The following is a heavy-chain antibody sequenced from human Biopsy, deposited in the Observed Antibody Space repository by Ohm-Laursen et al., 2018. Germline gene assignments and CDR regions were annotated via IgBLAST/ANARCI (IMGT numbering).Heavy chain of an antibody. CDR1: GFTFDDYA. V-gene: IGHV3-9*01. J-gene: IGHJ6*02. CDR2: ISWNSDDI. Sequence: SLRLSCSAFGFTFDDYAMHWVRQVPGKGLEWVSGISWNSDDIGYADSVRGRFTISRDNARNALHLQMNSLRTEDTALYYCAKDFGLNYRGRFLFYYGMDVWGRGTTVTVSS. CDR3: AKDFGLNYRGRFLFYYGMDV. D-gene: IGHD4-11*01.